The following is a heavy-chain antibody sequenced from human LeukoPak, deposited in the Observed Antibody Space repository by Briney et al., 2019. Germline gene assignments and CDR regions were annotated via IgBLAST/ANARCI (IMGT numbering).Heavy chain of an antibody. D-gene: IGHD6-6*01. V-gene: IGHV1-18*01. CDR3: ARDFVGSAIAARPGYYYYMDV. Sequence: VASVKVSCKASGYTFTGYGISWVRQAPEQGLEWMGWISAYNGNTNYAQKLQGRVTMTTDTSTSTAYMELSSLRSEDTAVYYCARDFVGSAIAARPGYYYYMDVWGKGTTVTVSS. CDR2: ISAYNGNT. CDR1: GYTFTGYG. J-gene: IGHJ6*03.